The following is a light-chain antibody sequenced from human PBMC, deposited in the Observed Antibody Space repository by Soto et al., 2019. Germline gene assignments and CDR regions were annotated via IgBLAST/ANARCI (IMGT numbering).Light chain of an antibody. CDR2: DVN. J-gene: IGLJ1*01. CDR1: SSDVGAYNY. Sequence: QSALTQPASVSGSPGQSITISCTGTSSDVGAYNYVSWYQQHPGKAPQLMIYDVNNRPSGVSNRFSGSKSGSTDSLTISGLQAEDEADYYCCSYTSSSTLYVFGTGTKLTVL. CDR3: CSYTSSSTLYV. V-gene: IGLV2-14*01.